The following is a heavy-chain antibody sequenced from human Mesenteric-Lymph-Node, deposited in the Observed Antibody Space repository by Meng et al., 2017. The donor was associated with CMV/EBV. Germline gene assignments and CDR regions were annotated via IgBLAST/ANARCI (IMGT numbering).Heavy chain of an antibody. Sequence: ASVKVSCKASGYTFTGYYMHWVRQAPGQGLEWMGWINPNSGGTNYAQKFQGRVTMTRDTSISTAYMELSRLRSEDTAVYYCARDWSGAFGNVVYWGQGTLVTVSS. V-gene: IGHV1-2*02. CDR2: INPNSGGT. CDR3: ARDWSGAFGNVVY. D-gene: IGHD3-16*01. CDR1: GYTFTGYY. J-gene: IGHJ4*02.